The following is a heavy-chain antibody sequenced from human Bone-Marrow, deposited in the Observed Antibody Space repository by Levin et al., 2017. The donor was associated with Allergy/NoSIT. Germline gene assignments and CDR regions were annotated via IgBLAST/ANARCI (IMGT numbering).Heavy chain of an antibody. Sequence: SETLSLTCTVSGGSVSSGSYYWSWIRQPPGKGLEWIGHISHSGSTKYNPSLKSRVTISVDTSKNQFSLKLSSVTAADTAVYYCARCIAVAGWYYDMDVWGQGTTVTVSS. J-gene: IGHJ6*02. CDR3: ARCIAVAGWYYDMDV. D-gene: IGHD6-19*01. CDR2: ISHSGST. V-gene: IGHV4-61*01. CDR1: GGSVSSGSYY.